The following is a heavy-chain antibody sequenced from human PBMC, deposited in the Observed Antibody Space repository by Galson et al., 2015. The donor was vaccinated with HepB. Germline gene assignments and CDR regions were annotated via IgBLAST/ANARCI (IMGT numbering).Heavy chain of an antibody. CDR2: INPNSGGT. J-gene: IGHJ4*02. CDR3: ATTLGGYGDYPFDY. D-gene: IGHD4-17*01. V-gene: IGHV1-2*06. Sequence: SVKVSCKASGYTFTGYYMHWVRQAPGQGLEWMGRINPNSGGTNYAQKFQGRVTMTRDTSISTAYMELSRLRSDDTAVYYCATTLGGYGDYPFDYWGQGTLVTVSS. CDR1: GYTFTGYY.